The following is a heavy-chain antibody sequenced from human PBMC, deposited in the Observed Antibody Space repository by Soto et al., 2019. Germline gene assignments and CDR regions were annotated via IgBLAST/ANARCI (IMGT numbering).Heavy chain of an antibody. CDR1: GYTFTSYA. J-gene: IGHJ4*02. Sequence: ASLKVSCKASGYTFTSYAMHWVRQAPVQSLEWMGWINAGNGNTKYSQKFQGRVTITRDTSASTSYMELSSLRSEDTAVYYCVTSRVSIAVAGETEYYFDYWGQGTLVNVSS. CDR2: INAGNGNT. V-gene: IGHV1-3*01. CDR3: VTSRVSIAVAGETEYYFDY. D-gene: IGHD6-19*01.